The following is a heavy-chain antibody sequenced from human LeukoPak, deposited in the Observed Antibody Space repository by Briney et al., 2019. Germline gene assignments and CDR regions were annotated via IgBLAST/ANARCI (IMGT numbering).Heavy chain of an antibody. CDR2: ISGSGGDT. J-gene: IGHJ4*02. CDR3: AKDLGYKSYYFDY. Sequence: PGGSLRLSCAASGFTFSSYAMSWVRQAPGKGLGWVSAISGSGGDTYYADSVKGRFTISRDNSKNTLYLQMNSLRAEDTAVYYCAKDLGYKSYYFDYWGQGTLVTVSS. V-gene: IGHV3-23*01. D-gene: IGHD5-24*01. CDR1: GFTFSSYA.